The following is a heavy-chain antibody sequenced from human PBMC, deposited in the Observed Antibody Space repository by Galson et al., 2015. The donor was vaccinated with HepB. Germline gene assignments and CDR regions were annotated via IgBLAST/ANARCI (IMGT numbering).Heavy chain of an antibody. CDR1: GFNFNDYG. V-gene: IGHV3-9*01. D-gene: IGHD3-3*01. J-gene: IGHJ6*02. Sequence: SLRLSCAGSGFNFNDYGLHWVRQAPGKGLEWVSGISWNSASVGYADSVKGRFTTSRDNAKYSLYLQMNSLRVEDTALYYCAKELGRYYDFWGGYGLTYDFGLDVWGQGTKVTVSS. CDR2: ISWNSASV. CDR3: AKELGRYYDFWGGYGLTYDFGLDV.